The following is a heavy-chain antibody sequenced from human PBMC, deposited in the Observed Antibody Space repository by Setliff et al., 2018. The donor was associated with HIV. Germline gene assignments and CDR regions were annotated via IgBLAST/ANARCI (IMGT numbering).Heavy chain of an antibody. Sequence: ASVKVSCKASGYSFRNYDLNWVRQAPGQGLEWMGWISSDNGNTIYAQKFQGRVAMTIATSTSTAHMELRSLTSDDTAVYYCARLSCTDGNCFPYNWFDPWGQGTLVTVSS. J-gene: IGHJ5*02. CDR2: ISSDNGNT. V-gene: IGHV1-18*01. D-gene: IGHD2-15*01. CDR3: ARLSCTDGNCFPYNWFDP. CDR1: GYSFRNYD.